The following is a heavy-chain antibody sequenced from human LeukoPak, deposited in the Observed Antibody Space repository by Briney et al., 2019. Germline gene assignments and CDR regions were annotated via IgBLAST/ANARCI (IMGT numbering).Heavy chain of an antibody. J-gene: IGHJ3*02. CDR1: GGSFSSGGHY. CDR2: IYYSGST. CDR3: ARDLGNQDGFDI. V-gene: IGHV4-61*08. Sequence: SETLSLTCTVSGGSFSSGGHYWSWIRRHPEKGLEWIGYIYYSGSTNYNPSLKSRVTISVDTSKIQFSLKLSSVTAADTAVYYCARDLGNQDGFDIWGQGTMVTVSS.